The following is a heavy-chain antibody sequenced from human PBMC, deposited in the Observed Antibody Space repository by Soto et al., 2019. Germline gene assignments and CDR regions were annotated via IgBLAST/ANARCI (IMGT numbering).Heavy chain of an antibody. J-gene: IGHJ4*02. CDR2: IYYSGST. Sequence: PSETLSLTCTVSGGSISSYYWSWIRQPPGKGLEWIGYIYYSGSTNYNPSLKSRVTISVDTSKNQFSLKLSSVTAADTAVYYCARAWNGDYFDYWGQGTLVTVSS. CDR3: ARAWNGDYFDY. D-gene: IGHD1-1*01. CDR1: GGSISSYY. V-gene: IGHV4-59*01.